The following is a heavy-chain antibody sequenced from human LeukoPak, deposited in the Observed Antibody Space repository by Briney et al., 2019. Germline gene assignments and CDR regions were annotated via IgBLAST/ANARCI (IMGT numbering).Heavy chain of an antibody. CDR1: GYTFTGYY. D-gene: IGHD4-11*01. CDR2: INPNSGGT. V-gene: IGHV1-2*06. Sequence: ASVKVSRKASGYTFTGYYMHWVRQAPGQGLEWMGRINPNSGGTNYAQNFQGRVTMTRDTSISTAYMELSRLRSDDTAVYYCARPHTVLYNWFDPWGQGTLVTVSS. CDR3: ARPHTVLYNWFDP. J-gene: IGHJ5*02.